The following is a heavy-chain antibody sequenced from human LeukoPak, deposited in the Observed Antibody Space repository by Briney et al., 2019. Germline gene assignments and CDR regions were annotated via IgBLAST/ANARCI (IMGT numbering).Heavy chain of an antibody. D-gene: IGHD4-17*01. Sequence: QPGGSLRLSCTASGFTFSNFGMSWVRQAPGKGLEWVSTISGSAGSTHYADSVKGRFTISRDTSKNMLYLQMTSLRAEDTALYYCAKGSTFGDLNYFDSWGQGALVSVSS. V-gene: IGHV3-23*01. CDR2: ISGSAGST. CDR3: AKGSTFGDLNYFDS. CDR1: GFTFSNFG. J-gene: IGHJ4*02.